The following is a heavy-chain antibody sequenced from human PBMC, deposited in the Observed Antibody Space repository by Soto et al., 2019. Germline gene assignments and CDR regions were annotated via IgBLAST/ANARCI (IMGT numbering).Heavy chain of an antibody. D-gene: IGHD3-9*01. CDR3: TTGIYYDILTGYHNVAY. CDR1: GFNLSHPW. Sequence: GGSLRLSCVASGFNLSHPWMTWVRQAAGKGLDWVGRIKSKTDGGTADYVAPVKGRATISRDDSKNTVYLQMNSLKTEDTAVYYCTTGIYYDILTGYHNVAYWGQGALVTVSS. J-gene: IGHJ4*02. V-gene: IGHV3-15*01. CDR2: IKSKTDGGTA.